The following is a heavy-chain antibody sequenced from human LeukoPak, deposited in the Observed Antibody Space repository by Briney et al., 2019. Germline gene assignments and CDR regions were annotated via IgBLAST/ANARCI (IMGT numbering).Heavy chain of an antibody. J-gene: IGHJ4*02. CDR1: GFTFSSYW. D-gene: IGHD2-2*01. V-gene: IGHV3-7*01. CDR3: ARPLSDSSTSQEDYFDY. CDR2: IKQDGSEK. Sequence: GGSLRLSCAASGFTFSSYWMSWVRQAPGKGLEWEANIKQDGSEKYYVDSVKGRFTISRDNAKNSLYLQMNSLRAEDTAVYYCARPLSDSSTSQEDYFDYWGQGTLVTVSS.